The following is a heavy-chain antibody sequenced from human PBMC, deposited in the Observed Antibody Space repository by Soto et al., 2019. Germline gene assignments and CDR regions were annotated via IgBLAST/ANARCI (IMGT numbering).Heavy chain of an antibody. CDR2: IYHSGST. Sequence: NPSETLSLTCAVSGGSISSSNWWSWVRQPPGKGLEWIGEIYHSGSTNYNPSLKSRVTISVDKSKNQFSLKLSSVTAADTAVYYCARRVRWLEQEVFDYWGQGTLVTVSS. V-gene: IGHV4-4*02. J-gene: IGHJ4*02. CDR1: GGSISSSNW. D-gene: IGHD6-19*01. CDR3: ARRVRWLEQEVFDY.